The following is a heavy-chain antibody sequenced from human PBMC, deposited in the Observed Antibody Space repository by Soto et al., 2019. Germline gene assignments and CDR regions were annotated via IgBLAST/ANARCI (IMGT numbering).Heavy chain of an antibody. CDR2: IDPSDSYT. V-gene: IGHV5-10-1*01. J-gene: IGHJ5*02. CDR3: ARRYCSSTSCYSNWLDP. D-gene: IGHD2-2*01. CDR1: GYSFTSYW. Sequence: GESLKISCKGSGYSFTSYWISWVRQMPGKGLEWMGRIDPSDSYTNYSPSFQGHVTISADKSISTAYLQWSSLKASDTAMYYCARRYCSSTSCYSNWLDPWGQGTLVTVSS.